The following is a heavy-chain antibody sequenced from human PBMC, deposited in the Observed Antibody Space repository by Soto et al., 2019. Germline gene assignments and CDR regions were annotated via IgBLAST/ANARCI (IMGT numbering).Heavy chain of an antibody. CDR2: IIPIFGTA. Sequence: ASVKVSCKASGGTFSSYAISWVRQAPGQGLEWMGGIIPIFGTANYAQKFQGRVTITADESTSTAYMELSSLRSEDTAVYYCARDYAMVRGVAGDYWGQGTLVTVSS. V-gene: IGHV1-69*13. J-gene: IGHJ4*02. CDR1: GGTFSSYA. D-gene: IGHD3-10*01. CDR3: ARDYAMVRGVAGDY.